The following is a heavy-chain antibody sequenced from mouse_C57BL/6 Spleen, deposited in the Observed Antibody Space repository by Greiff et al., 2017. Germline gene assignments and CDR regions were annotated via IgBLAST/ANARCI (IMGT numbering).Heavy chain of an antibody. CDR1: GYTFTDYE. J-gene: IGHJ4*01. D-gene: IGHD2-4*01. Sequence: QVHVKQSGAELVRPGASVTLSCKASGYTFTDYEMHWVKQTPVHGLEWIGAIDPETGGTAYNQKFKGKAILTADKSSSTAYMELRSLTSEDSAVYYCTKTYYDYDDYAMDYWGQGTSVTVSS. CDR2: IDPETGGT. V-gene: IGHV1-15*01. CDR3: TKTYYDYDDYAMDY.